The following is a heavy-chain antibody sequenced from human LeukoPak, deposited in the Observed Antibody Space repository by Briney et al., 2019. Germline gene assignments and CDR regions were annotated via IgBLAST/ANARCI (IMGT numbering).Heavy chain of an antibody. Sequence: GGSLRLSCAASGFTFSTYWMSWVRQAPGKGLEWVANIKQDGSQKYYVDSVKGRFTISRDNAENSLYLQMNSLGAEDTAVYYCARGSYTVTPKSQDYWGQGTLVTVSS. J-gene: IGHJ4*02. V-gene: IGHV3-7*01. CDR3: ARGSYTVTPKSQDY. CDR2: IKQDGSQK. D-gene: IGHD4-17*01. CDR1: GFTFSTYW.